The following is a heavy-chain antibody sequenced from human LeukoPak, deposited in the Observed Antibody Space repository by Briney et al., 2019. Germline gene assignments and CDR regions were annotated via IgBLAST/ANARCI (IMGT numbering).Heavy chain of an antibody. J-gene: IGHJ4*02. CDR1: GFTFSSYS. CDR3: AKQGTFLGWLLMSYFDY. D-gene: IGHD3-3*02. Sequence: GGSLRLSCAASGFTFSSYSMNWVRQAPGKGLEWVSSISSSSSYIYYADSVKGRFTISRDNAKNSLYLQMNSLRAEDTAVYYCAKQGTFLGWLLMSYFDYWGQGTLVTVSS. CDR2: ISSSSSYI. V-gene: IGHV3-21*01.